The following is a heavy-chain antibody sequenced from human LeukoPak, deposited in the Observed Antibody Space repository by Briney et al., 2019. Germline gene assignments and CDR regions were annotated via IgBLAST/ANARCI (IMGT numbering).Heavy chain of an antibody. CDR2: INPSGGST. Sequence: ASVKVSCKASGYTFTSYYMHWVRQAPGQGLEWMGIINPSGGSTSYAQKFQGRVTMTRDMYTSTVYMELSSLRSEDTAVYYCARKGWLPFDYWGQGTLVTVSS. J-gene: IGHJ4*02. CDR1: GYTFTSYY. V-gene: IGHV1-46*01. CDR3: ARKGWLPFDY. D-gene: IGHD3-22*01.